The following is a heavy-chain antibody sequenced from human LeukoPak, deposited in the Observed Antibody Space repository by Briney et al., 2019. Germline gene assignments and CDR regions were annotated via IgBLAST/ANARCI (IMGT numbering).Heavy chain of an antibody. CDR3: ARAPGNRNLDY. CDR2: IKQDGSEK. Sequence: GGSLRLSCAASGFTFSNYWMSWVRQAPGKGLEWVANIKQDGSEKYYVDSVKGRFIISRDNAKHSLYLQMNNLRAEDTAVYYCARAPGNRNLDYWGQGTLVTVSS. CDR1: GFTFSNYW. J-gene: IGHJ4*02. V-gene: IGHV3-7*01.